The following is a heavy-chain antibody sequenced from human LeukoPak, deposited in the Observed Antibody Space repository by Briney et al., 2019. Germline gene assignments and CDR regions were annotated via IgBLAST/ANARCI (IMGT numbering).Heavy chain of an antibody. J-gene: IGHJ5*02. D-gene: IGHD3-10*01. CDR3: AKDLLKEGSYGSGIDWFDP. CDR1: GFIFSNYG. Sequence: GGSLRLSCAASGFIFSNYGMHWVRQAPGKGLEWVSFIRYDGSHKHYADSVKGRFTISRENSKKTLYLQMNSLRPGDTAMYYCAKDLLKEGSYGSGIDWFDPWGQGAQVTVSS. V-gene: IGHV3-30*02. CDR2: IRYDGSHK.